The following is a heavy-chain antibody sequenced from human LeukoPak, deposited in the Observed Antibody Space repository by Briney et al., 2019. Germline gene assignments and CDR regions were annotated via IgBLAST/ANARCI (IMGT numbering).Heavy chain of an antibody. CDR1: GFTVSSNY. D-gene: IGHD4-17*01. V-gene: IGHV3-53*01. CDR2: IYSGGST. J-gene: IGHJ6*02. Sequence: GGSLRLSCAASGFTVSSNYMSWVRQAPGKGLEWVSVIYSGGSTYYADSVKGRFTISRDNSKNTLYLQMNSLRAEDTAVYYCARDRIRGDKRGYYYYGMDLWGQGTTVTVSS. CDR3: ARDRIRGDKRGYYYYGMDL.